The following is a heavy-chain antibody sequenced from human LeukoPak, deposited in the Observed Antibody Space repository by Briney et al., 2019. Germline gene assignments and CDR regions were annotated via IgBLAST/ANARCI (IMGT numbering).Heavy chain of an antibody. V-gene: IGHV1-69*13. Sequence: SVKVSCKASGGTFSSYAISWVRQAPEQGLEWMGGIIPIFGTANYAQKFQGRVTITADESTSTAYMELSSLRSEDTAVYYCATKRGYSYGYFDYWGQGTLATVSS. D-gene: IGHD5-18*01. J-gene: IGHJ4*02. CDR3: ATKRGYSYGYFDY. CDR2: IIPIFGTA. CDR1: GGTFSSYA.